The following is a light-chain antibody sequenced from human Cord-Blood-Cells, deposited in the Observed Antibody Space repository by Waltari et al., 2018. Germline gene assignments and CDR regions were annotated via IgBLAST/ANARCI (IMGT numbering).Light chain of an antibody. Sequence: QSALTQPAPVSGSPGQSITISCTGTSSDVGSYNLVSWYQQHPGKAPKLMIYEGSKRPSGVSHRFSGSRSGNTASLTISGLQAEDEADYYCCSYAGSSTWVFGGGTKLTVL. J-gene: IGLJ3*02. CDR1: SSDVGSYNL. CDR3: CSYAGSSTWV. CDR2: EGS. V-gene: IGLV2-23*01.